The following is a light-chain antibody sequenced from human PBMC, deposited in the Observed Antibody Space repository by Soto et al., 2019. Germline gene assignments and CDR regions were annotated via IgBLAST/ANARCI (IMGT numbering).Light chain of an antibody. CDR2: AAS. Sequence: IKMSQPPASLSASVRDRVTITCRASQSISSYLNWYQQKPGKAPKLLIYAASSLQSGVPSRFSGSGSGTDFTLTISSLQPEDFATYYCQQSYSTPSITFGQGTRLAVK. CDR1: QSISSY. V-gene: IGKV1-39*01. J-gene: IGKJ5*01. CDR3: QQSYSTPSIT.